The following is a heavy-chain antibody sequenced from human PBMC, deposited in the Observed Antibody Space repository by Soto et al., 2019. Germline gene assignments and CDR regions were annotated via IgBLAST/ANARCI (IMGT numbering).Heavy chain of an antibody. Sequence: PSETLSLTCTVSGCSISSYYWSWIRQPPGKGLEWIGYIYYSGSTNYNPSLKSRVTISVDTSKNQFSLKLSSVTAADTAVYYCASRKKATVTFDYWGQGTLVTVSS. CDR2: IYYSGST. J-gene: IGHJ4*02. CDR1: GCSISSYY. CDR3: ASRKKATVTFDY. D-gene: IGHD4-17*01. V-gene: IGHV4-59*01.